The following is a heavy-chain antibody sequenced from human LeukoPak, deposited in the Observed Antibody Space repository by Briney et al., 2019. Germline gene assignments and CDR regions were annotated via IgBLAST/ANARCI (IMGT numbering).Heavy chain of an antibody. Sequence: GASVKVSCKASGGTFSSFAISWVRQAPGQGLEWMGGIIPIFNTPNYAQKFQGRVTITADESTTTAYMELSSLRSEDTAVYYCAGGFVGRRGNCQYKDVWGKGTTVTISS. V-gene: IGHV1-69*13. J-gene: IGHJ6*04. CDR2: IIPIFNTP. CDR1: GGTFSSFA. D-gene: IGHD3-16*01. CDR3: AGGFVGRRGNCQYKDV.